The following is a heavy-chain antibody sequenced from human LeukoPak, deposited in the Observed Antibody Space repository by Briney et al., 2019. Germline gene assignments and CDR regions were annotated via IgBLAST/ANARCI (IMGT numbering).Heavy chain of an antibody. CDR3: AREDSSWFYYFDS. Sequence: GGSLRLSCAASGFTFSSYWMSWVRQAPGKGLEWVANIKQDGSEKYYVDSVKGRFTISRDTAENSLYLQMNSLRAEDTAVYYCAREDSSWFYYFDSWGQGTLVTVSS. J-gene: IGHJ4*02. CDR1: GFTFSSYW. CDR2: IKQDGSEK. D-gene: IGHD6-13*01. V-gene: IGHV3-7*01.